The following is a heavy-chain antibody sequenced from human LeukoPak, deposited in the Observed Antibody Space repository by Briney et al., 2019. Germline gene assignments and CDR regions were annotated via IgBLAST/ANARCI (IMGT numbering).Heavy chain of an antibody. J-gene: IGHJ6*03. D-gene: IGHD3-3*01. CDR1: GYTFTRYG. V-gene: IGHV1-18*01. Sequence: TSVKVSCKASGYTFTRYGISWGRQAPGQGLEWRRWISAYNGNTNYAQKLQGRVTMTTDTSTSTAYMELRSLRSNDTAVYYCARDGSFWSCYWFRYYYMDAWGKGTTVTVSS. CDR3: ARDGSFWSCYWFRYYYMDA. CDR2: ISAYNGNT.